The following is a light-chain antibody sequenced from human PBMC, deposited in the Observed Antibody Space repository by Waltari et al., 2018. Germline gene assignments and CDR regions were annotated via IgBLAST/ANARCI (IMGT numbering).Light chain of an antibody. CDR3: QQYGSSVLYT. CDR1: QTLSKNY. V-gene: IGKV3-20*01. CDR2: GAS. Sequence: IVLTQSPGTLSLSPGESATLYCRASQTLSKNYLAWYQQKPGQAPRLLIYGASSRAAGIPDRFSGSGSGTYFTLTISRLEPDDFAMYYCQQYGSSVLYTFGQGTKLEIK. J-gene: IGKJ2*01.